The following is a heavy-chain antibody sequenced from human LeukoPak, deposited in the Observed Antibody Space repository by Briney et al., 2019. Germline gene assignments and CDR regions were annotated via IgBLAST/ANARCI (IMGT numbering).Heavy chain of an antibody. CDR2: LSSGSTTI. V-gene: IGHV3-48*01. J-gene: IGHJ4*02. CDR1: GFTFRSNP. Sequence: GGSLRLSCAASGFTFRSNPMNWVRQASGKGLVWVSYLSSGSTTIYYADSVKGRFTISRDNAKSALYLQMNSLRAEDTAVYYCARAQTNWGQGTLVTVSS. D-gene: IGHD4-11*01. CDR3: ARAQTN.